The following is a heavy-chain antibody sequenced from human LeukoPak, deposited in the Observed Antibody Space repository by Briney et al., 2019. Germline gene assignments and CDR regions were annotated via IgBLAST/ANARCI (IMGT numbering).Heavy chain of an antibody. J-gene: IGHJ4*02. V-gene: IGHV3-74*01. D-gene: IGHD2-2*01. CDR1: GFTFSSYW. CDR3: ASARFSSTNE. Sequence: GGSPRLSCAASGFTFSSYWMHWVRQAPGKGLVWVSRINSDGSTTNHADSVKGRFTISRDNAKNTLYLQMNSLRAEDTAVYYCASARFSSTNEWGQGALVTVSS. CDR2: INSDGSTT.